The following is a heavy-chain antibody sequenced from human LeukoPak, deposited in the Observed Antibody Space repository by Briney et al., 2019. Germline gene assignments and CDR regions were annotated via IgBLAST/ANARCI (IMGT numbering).Heavy chain of an antibody. CDR3: ARDDYYDGSSSFASDI. CDR1: GDSISRYY. V-gene: IGHV4-59*01. D-gene: IGHD3-22*01. Sequence: SETLSLTCTVSGDSISRYYWSWIRQPPGKGLEWIGYIYYSGTTNYHPSLKSRVTISLDTSKNQFSLQLTSVTAADTAVYYCARDDYYDGSSSFASDIWGQGTMVTVSS. J-gene: IGHJ3*02. CDR2: IYYSGTT.